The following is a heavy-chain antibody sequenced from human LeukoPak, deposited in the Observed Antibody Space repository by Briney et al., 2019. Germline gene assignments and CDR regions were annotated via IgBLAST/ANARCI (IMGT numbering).Heavy chain of an antibody. CDR2: IYYSGST. CDR1: GGSISSYY. D-gene: IGHD2-15*01. Sequence: PSETLSLTCTVSGGSISSYYWSWIRQPPGKGLEWIGYIYYSGSTNYNPSLKSRVTISVDTSKNQFSLKLSSVTAADTAVYYCARVDHCSGGSCYFAPYFDYWGQGTLVTVSS. V-gene: IGHV4-59*01. J-gene: IGHJ4*02. CDR3: ARVDHCSGGSCYFAPYFDY.